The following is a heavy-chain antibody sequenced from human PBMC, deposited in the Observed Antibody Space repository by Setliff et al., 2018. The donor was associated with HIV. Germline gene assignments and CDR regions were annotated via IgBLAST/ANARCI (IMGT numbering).Heavy chain of an antibody. J-gene: IGHJ3*02. CDR3: STDIPYTGGGTFHI. V-gene: IGHV3-49*03. Sequence: GGSLRLSCTGSGFTFGDYAISWFRQAPGKGLEWVGFIRSKAYGGTTEYAASVRGRFSISRDDSKNTLYLQMSNLKTDDTAVYYCSTDIPYTGGGTFHIWGQGTMVTVSS. CDR2: IRSKAYGGTT. CDR1: GFTFGDYA. D-gene: IGHD3-16*01.